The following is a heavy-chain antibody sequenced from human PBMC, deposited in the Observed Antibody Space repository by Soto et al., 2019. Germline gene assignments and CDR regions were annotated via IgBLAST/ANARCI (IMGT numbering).Heavy chain of an antibody. CDR3: ARHLQYTSSWYRGFDY. CDR1: GGSISSSSYY. Sequence: QLQLQESGPGLVKPSETLSLTCTVSGGSISSSSYYWGWIRQPPGKGLDWIGSIYFSGSTYYNPSLKSRVTISVDTSKNQFSLKLSSVTAADTAVYYCARHLQYTSSWYRGFDYWGQGTLVTVSS. J-gene: IGHJ4*02. D-gene: IGHD6-13*01. V-gene: IGHV4-39*01. CDR2: IYFSGST.